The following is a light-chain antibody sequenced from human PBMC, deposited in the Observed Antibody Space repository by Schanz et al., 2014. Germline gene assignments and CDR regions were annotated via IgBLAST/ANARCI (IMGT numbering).Light chain of an antibody. CDR3: AAWDDSLSGPV. CDR1: SSDVGGYNY. V-gene: IGLV2-14*01. CDR2: DVS. J-gene: IGLJ3*02. Sequence: QSALTQPASVSGSPGQSITISCTGTSSDVGGYNYVSWYQQHPGKVPKLIIYDVSYRPSGVPDRFSGSKSGTSASLAISGLQSEDEADYYCAAWDDSLSGPVFGGGTKLTVL.